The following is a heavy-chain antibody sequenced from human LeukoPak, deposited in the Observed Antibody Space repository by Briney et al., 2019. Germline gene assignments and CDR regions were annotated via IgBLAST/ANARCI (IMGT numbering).Heavy chain of an antibody. CDR1: GFTFSSYA. CDR2: ISGSGGST. J-gene: IGHJ3*02. CDR3: AKDKQLSDAFDI. V-gene: IGHV3-23*01. Sequence: GDSLRLSCAASGFTFSSYAMSWVRQAPGKGLEWVSAISGSGGSTYYADSVKGRFTISRDNSKNTLYLQMNSLRAEDTAVYYCAKDKQLSDAFDIWGQGTMVTVSS. D-gene: IGHD6-13*01.